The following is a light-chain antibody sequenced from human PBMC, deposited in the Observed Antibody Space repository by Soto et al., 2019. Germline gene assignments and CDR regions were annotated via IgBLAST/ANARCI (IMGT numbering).Light chain of an antibody. J-gene: IGKJ1*01. Sequence: DIQMTQSPSTLSASVGDIVTITCRASQSISSWLAWYQQKPGTAPNLLIYKAATLQSGVPSRFSGSGSGTEFTLTISSLQPDDSATYYCQQYYDNSTFGQGTKLEIK. CDR2: KAA. V-gene: IGKV1-5*03. CDR3: QQYYDNST. CDR1: QSISSW.